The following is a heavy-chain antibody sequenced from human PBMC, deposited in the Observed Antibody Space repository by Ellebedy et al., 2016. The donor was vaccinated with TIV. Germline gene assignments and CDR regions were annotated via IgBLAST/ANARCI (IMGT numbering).Heavy chain of an antibody. Sequence: GGSLRLSCAASGFTFSNFAMHWVRQAPGKGLEWLSVISAGGDNTYNADSVKGRFTITRDNSKNTLFLQMNRLRTEDTAVYDCAKGSSSGFNYDRVGFQYWGQGTLVTVSS. CDR2: ISAGGDNT. J-gene: IGHJ4*02. CDR1: GFTFSNFA. D-gene: IGHD3-22*01. V-gene: IGHV3-23*01. CDR3: AKGSSSGFNYDRVGFQY.